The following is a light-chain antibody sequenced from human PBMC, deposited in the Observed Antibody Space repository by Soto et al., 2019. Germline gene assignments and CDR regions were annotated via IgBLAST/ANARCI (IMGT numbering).Light chain of an antibody. CDR2: DTS. J-gene: IGLJ3*02. Sequence: QAVVTQEPSLTVSPGGTVTLTCGSSTGAVTSGHYPYWFQQKPGQAPRTLISDTSNKASWTPVRFSGSLLGGKAALTLSGAQPEDEADYYCLLYNNPPRVFGGGTKLTVL. CDR3: LLYNNPPRV. V-gene: IGLV7-46*01. CDR1: TGAVTSGHY.